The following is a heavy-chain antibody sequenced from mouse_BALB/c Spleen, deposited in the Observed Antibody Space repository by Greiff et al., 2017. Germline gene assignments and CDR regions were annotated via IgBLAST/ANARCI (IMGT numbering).Heavy chain of an antibody. Sequence: VHLVESGPGLVAPSQSLSITCTVSGFSLTGYGVNWVRQPPGKGLEWLGMIWGDGSTDYNSALKSRLSISKDNSKSQVFLKMNSLQTDDTARYYCARDYDYDEGAWFAYWGQGTLVTVSA. V-gene: IGHV2-6-7*01. J-gene: IGHJ3*01. CDR3: ARDYDYDEGAWFAY. CDR1: GFSLTGYG. D-gene: IGHD2-4*01. CDR2: IWGDGST.